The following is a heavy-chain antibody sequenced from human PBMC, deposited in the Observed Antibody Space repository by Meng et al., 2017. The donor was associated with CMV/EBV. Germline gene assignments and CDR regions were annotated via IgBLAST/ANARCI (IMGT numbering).Heavy chain of an antibody. V-gene: IGHV4-34*01. CDR2: INHSGST. D-gene: IGHD6-6*01. CDR3: ARGRAIAARPIDY. J-gene: IGHJ4*02. CDR1: GGSFSGYY. Sequence: SETLSLTCAVYGGSFSGYYWSWIRQPPGKGLEWIGEINHSGSTNYNPSLKSRVTISVDTSKNQFSLKLSSVTAADTAVYYCARGRAIAARPIDYWSQGTLVTVSS.